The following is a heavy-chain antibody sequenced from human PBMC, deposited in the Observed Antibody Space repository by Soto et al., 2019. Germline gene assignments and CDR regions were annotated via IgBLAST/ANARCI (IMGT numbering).Heavy chain of an antibody. CDR3: ARTTAVPNTLRSRYFFDY. V-gene: IGHV4-61*01. CDR1: GGSVSDKTYY. Sequence: SEPLSLTCSVSGGSVSDKTYYWSWIRQPPAKRLEWIGYVYYSGTTNYNPSLKSRVTISVGLSKNRFSLRLSSVTTADTALYYCARTTAVPNTLRSRYFFDYWGQGTLVTVSS. D-gene: IGHD4-17*01. J-gene: IGHJ4*02. CDR2: VYYSGTT.